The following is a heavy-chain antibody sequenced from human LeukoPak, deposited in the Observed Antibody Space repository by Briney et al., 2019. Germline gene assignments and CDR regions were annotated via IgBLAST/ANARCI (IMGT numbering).Heavy chain of an antibody. D-gene: IGHD3-3*01. Sequence: GGSLRLSCVTSGFTFTCCGMHWVRQASGKGLEWVAAISSSDGNSKYYADSVKGRFTISRDNSKNTMYLQMNSLRADDTAVYYCAKWSGNRPLYYFDYWGQGTLVTVSS. J-gene: IGHJ4*02. V-gene: IGHV3-30*18. CDR1: GFTFTCCG. CDR2: ISSSDGNSK. CDR3: AKWSGNRPLYYFDY.